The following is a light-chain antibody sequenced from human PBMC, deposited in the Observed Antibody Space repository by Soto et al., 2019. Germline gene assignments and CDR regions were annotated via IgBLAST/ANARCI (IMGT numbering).Light chain of an antibody. CDR1: QSVSYSSAKRNC. J-gene: IGKJ4*01. CDR2: WAS. CDR3: QQYYSSPLT. Sequence: DIVMTQSPDALAVSLGERATINCKSSQSVSYSSAKRNCLAWYQQKPGLPPKLLIYWASTRESGVPDRFSGTVSGTDFPLTIRSLQAEDVAVYYCQQYYSSPLTCGGGTKVEIK. V-gene: IGKV4-1*01.